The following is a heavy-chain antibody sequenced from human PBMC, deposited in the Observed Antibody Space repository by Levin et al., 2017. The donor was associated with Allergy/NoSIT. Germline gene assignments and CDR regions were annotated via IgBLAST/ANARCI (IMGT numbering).Heavy chain of an antibody. V-gene: IGHV2-5*02. CDR1: GFSLSTSGVG. CDR2: IYWDDDK. J-gene: IGHJ5*02. D-gene: IGHD1-7*01. CDR3: ARRKLELRGAAGFDP. Sequence: SGPTLVKRTQTLTLTCTFSGFSLSTSGVGVGWIRQPPGKALEWLGIIYWDDDKRYSPFLKGRLTITKDTSKNQVVLTMTNMDPGDTATYYWARRKLELRGAAGFDPWGQGTLVTVSS.